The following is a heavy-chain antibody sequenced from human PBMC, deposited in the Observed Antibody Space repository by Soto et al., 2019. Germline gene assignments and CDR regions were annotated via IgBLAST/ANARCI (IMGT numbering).Heavy chain of an antibody. Sequence: QVQLVQSGAEVKKPGASVKVSCKASGYTFTNYGIGWVRQAPGQGLEWMGWISAYNGNTIYAQRLQGRVTMTTDTSTSTTYMELRSLRSDDTAVYYCARDLLSGDYYVGGYWGQGTLVTVSS. CDR2: ISAYNGNT. D-gene: IGHD3-22*01. V-gene: IGHV1-18*01. CDR3: ARDLLSGDYYVGGY. CDR1: GYTFTNYG. J-gene: IGHJ4*02.